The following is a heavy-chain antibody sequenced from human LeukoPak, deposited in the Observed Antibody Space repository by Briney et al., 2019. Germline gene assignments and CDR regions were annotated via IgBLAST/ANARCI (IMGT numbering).Heavy chain of an antibody. Sequence: GGSLRLSCAASGFTVSSNYMSWVRQAPGKGLEWVSVIYSGGSTYYADSVKGRFTISRDNSKNTLYLQMNSLRAEHTAVYYCARSMVRGVDYYYYYYMDVWGKGTTVTISS. CDR1: GFTVSSNY. J-gene: IGHJ6*03. V-gene: IGHV3-66*01. D-gene: IGHD3-10*01. CDR2: IYSGGST. CDR3: ARSMVRGVDYYYYYYMDV.